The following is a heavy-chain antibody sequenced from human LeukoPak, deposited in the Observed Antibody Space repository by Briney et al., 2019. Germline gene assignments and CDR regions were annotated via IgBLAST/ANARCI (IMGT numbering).Heavy chain of an antibody. V-gene: IGHV3-23*01. Sequence: GGSLRLSCEASGFTLGNYGMTWVRQTPGKKLECVSGISAGGHDRNYADSVKGRFTISRDNSRGTVYLQMDRLRADDTAFYYCARDFRLGGTTGWINWGQGTLVIVSS. CDR2: ISAGGHDR. J-gene: IGHJ4*02. D-gene: IGHD1/OR15-1a*01. CDR1: GFTLGNYG. CDR3: ARDFRLGGTTGWIN.